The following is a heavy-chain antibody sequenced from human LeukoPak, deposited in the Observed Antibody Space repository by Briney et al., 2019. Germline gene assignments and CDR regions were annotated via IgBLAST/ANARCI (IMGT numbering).Heavy chain of an antibody. CDR3: ARILPGYSYGSGYYYYYMDV. D-gene: IGHD5-18*01. CDR2: INPSGST. Sequence: SETLSLTCAVYGGSFSGYYWSWLRQPPGKGLEWIGEINPSGSTNYNPSLKSRVTISVDTSKNQFSLKLRSVTAADTAVYYCARILPGYSYGSGYYYYYMDVWGKGTTVTVSS. V-gene: IGHV4-34*01. CDR1: GGSFSGYY. J-gene: IGHJ6*03.